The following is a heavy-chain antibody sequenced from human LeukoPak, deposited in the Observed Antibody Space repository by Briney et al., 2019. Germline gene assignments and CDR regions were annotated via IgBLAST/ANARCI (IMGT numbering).Heavy chain of an antibody. Sequence: GASVKVSCTASGGTFSSYAISWVRQAPGQGLEWMGSIIPIRGIANYAQQFQGRVTITADKYTSTAYMELSSLRSEHTAVYYCARPGSWSNYYYYGRDVWGQGPTVTVSS. CDR3: ARPGSWSNYYYYGRDV. CDR2: IIPIRGIA. V-gene: IGHV1-69*04. CDR1: GGTFSSYA. J-gene: IGHJ6*01. D-gene: IGHD6-13*01.